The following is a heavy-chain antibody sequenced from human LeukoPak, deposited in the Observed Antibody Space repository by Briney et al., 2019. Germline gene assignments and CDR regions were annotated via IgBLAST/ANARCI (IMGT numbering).Heavy chain of an antibody. J-gene: IGHJ6*02. CDR3: VRDRYYGMDV. V-gene: IGHV3-74*01. CDR1: GFTFSTYW. Sequence: GGSLRLSCAASGFTFSTYWMHWVRQAPGKGLVWVSRINSDGSTTYADSVKGRFTISRDNAKNTLYLQMNSLRAEDTAVYYCVRDRYYGMDVWGQGTTVSVSS. CDR2: INSDGST.